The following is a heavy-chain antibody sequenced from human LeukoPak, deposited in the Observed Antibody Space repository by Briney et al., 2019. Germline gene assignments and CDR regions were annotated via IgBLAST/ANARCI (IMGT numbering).Heavy chain of an antibody. D-gene: IGHD1-26*01. V-gene: IGHV3-21*01. Sequence: GGSLRLSCAASGFTFSSYSMNWVGQAQGKGLEWVSSISSSSSYIYYADSVKGRFTISRDNAKNSLYLQMNSLRAEDTAVYYCARVGSSHAFDIWGQGTMVTVSS. CDR3: ARVGSSHAFDI. CDR1: GFTFSSYS. J-gene: IGHJ3*02. CDR2: ISSSSSYI.